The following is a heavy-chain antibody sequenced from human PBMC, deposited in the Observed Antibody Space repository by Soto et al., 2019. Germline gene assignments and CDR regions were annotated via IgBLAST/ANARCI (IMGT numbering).Heavy chain of an antibody. Sequence: SETLSLTCTVSGGSISSGDHYWSWIRQPPGKGLEWIGYIYYSGSTYYNPSLRSRVTIPVDTSKNQISLKLRSVTAAHTAVYYCARDEDSSNYNYGSWGQGTRVTVSA. CDR1: GGSISSGDHY. CDR3: ARDEDSSNYNYGS. J-gene: IGHJ5*02. V-gene: IGHV4-30-4*01. D-gene: IGHD3-22*01. CDR2: IYYSGST.